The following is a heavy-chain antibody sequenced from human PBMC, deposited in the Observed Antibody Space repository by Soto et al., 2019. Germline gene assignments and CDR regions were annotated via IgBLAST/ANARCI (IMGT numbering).Heavy chain of an antibody. D-gene: IGHD6-19*01. CDR3: ARAVGEPLYYLAY. J-gene: IGHJ4*02. CDR1: SDSISSYY. Sequence: QVQLQAAGPGLVRPSETLSLTCTVSSDSISSYYWIWIRQSPGKGLEWIGYTDYSGNTNYNPSLTSLVTISGDTSKYQFSLRLRSVTAADTSVYYCARAVGEPLYYLAYWGQGTLVTASA. V-gene: IGHV4-59*12. CDR2: TDYSGNT.